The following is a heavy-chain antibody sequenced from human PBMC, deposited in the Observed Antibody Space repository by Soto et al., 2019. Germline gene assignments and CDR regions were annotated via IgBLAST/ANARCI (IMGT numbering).Heavy chain of an antibody. CDR3: ARPSGSYSYYYGMDV. D-gene: IGHD1-26*01. CDR1: GASIRSFF. Sequence: PSETLSLTCTVSGASIRSFFWTWIRQPPGRGLEWIGNIYYSVSTNYNPSLKNRVTMSVDTSKNQFSLMRTSVTAADTAVYYCARPSGSYSYYYGMDVWGQGTTVTVSS. V-gene: IGHV4-59*01. J-gene: IGHJ6*02. CDR2: IYYSVST.